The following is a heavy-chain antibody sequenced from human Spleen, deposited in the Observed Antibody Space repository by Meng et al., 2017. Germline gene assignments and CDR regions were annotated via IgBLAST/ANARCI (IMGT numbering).Heavy chain of an antibody. Sequence: SETLSLTCTVSGGSISSNYWSWIRQPPGKGLEWIGYIYYSGSTNYNPSLKSRVTISVDTSKNQFSLKLSSMTAADTAVYCCARGSRYSNSDYWGQSTLVTVSS. D-gene: IGHD6-13*01. CDR3: ARGSRYSNSDY. V-gene: IGHV4-59*01. J-gene: IGHJ4*02. CDR1: GGSISSNY. CDR2: IYYSGST.